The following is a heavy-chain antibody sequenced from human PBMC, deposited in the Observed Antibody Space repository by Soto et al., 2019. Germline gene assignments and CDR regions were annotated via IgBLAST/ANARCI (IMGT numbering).Heavy chain of an antibody. D-gene: IGHD3-10*01. CDR3: ARDPMVRGVIMFDY. CDR2: ISSSSSYI. CDR1: GFTFSSYS. V-gene: IGHV3-21*01. J-gene: IGHJ4*02. Sequence: GGSLRLSCAASGFTFSSYSMNWVRQAPGKGLEWVSSISSSSSYIYYADSVKGRFTISRDNAKNSLYLQMNSLRAEDTAVYYCARDPMVRGVIMFDYWGQGTLVTVSS.